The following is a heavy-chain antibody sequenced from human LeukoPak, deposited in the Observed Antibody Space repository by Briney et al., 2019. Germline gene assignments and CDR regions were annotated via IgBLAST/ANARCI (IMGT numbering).Heavy chain of an antibody. CDR2: INHSGST. J-gene: IGHJ6*03. V-gene: IGHV4-34*01. D-gene: IGHD5-18*01. Sequence: SETLSLTCAVYGGSFSGYYWSWIRQPPGKGLEWIGEINHSGSTHYNPSLKSRVTISVDTSKNQFSLKLSSVTAADTAVYYCARGGGSYGYYMDVWGKGPTVTVSS. CDR1: GGSFSGYY. CDR3: ARGGGSYGYYMDV.